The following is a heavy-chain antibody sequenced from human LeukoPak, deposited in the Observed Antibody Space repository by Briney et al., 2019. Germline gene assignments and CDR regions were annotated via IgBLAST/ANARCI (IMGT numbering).Heavy chain of an antibody. CDR1: GFIFSSYW. J-gene: IGHJ6*03. D-gene: IGHD6-19*01. V-gene: IGHV3-74*01. Sequence: GGSLRLSCAASGFIFSSYWMHWVRQAPGKGLVWVSRINSDGSSTSYADSVKGRFTISRDNAKNTLYLQMNSLRAEDTAVYYCARVLAPGNHKHGYSSGWYYYYYYMDVWGKGTTVTISS. CDR3: ARVLAPGNHKHGYSSGWYYYYYYMDV. CDR2: INSDGSST.